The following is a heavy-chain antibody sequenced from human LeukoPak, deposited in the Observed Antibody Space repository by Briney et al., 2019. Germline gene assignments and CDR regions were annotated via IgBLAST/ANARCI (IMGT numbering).Heavy chain of an antibody. CDR3: ARALNPLTGTYYFDY. V-gene: IGHV4-4*07. J-gene: IGHJ4*02. CDR1: GASINSHY. Sequence: PSETLSLTCSVSGASINSHYWTWIRQPAGKGLEWIGRIYIGGSTNYSPSLKSRVTMSVDTSKNQFSLSLISVTAADTAVYYCARALNPLTGTYYFDYWGQGTLVTVSS. D-gene: IGHD4/OR15-4a*01. CDR2: IYIGGST.